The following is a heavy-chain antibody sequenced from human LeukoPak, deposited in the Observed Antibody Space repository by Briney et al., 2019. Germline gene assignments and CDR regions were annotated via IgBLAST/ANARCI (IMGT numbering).Heavy chain of an antibody. CDR2: IYYSGST. J-gene: IGHJ4*02. CDR3: ARVGYQPQEYHFDY. D-gene: IGHD2-2*01. Sequence: PSETLSLTCTVSGGSISSYYWSWIRQPPGKGLEWIGYIYYSGSTNYNPSLKSRVTISVDTSKNQFSLKLSSVTAADTAVYYCARVGYQPQEYHFDYWGQGTLVTVSS. V-gene: IGHV4-59*01. CDR1: GGSISSYY.